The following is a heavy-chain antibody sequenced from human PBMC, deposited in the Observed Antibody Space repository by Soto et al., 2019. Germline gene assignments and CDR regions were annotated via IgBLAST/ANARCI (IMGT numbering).Heavy chain of an antibody. CDR3: ARDRGVAPPVAGNTHYYYYMDV. CDR1: GYSFTNYG. J-gene: IGHJ6*03. CDR2: ISAYNGNT. V-gene: IGHV1-18*01. Sequence: QDQLVQSGVEVKKPGASVKVSCKASGYSFTNYGITWVRQAPGRGFEWMGWISAYNGNTNYAQKFQGRVTMTTDASTSTAYLELRSLRSDDTVVYYCARDRGVAPPVAGNTHYYYYMDVWGKGTTVTVSS. D-gene: IGHD6-19*01.